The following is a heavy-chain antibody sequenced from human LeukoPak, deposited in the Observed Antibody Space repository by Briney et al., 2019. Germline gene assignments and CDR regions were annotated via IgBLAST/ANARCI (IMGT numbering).Heavy chain of an antibody. D-gene: IGHD3-22*01. Sequence: SVKVSCKASGGTFSSYAISWVRQAPGQGLEWMGGIIPIFGTANYAQKFQGRVTITADESTSTAYMELSSLRSEDTAVYYCARDTHTYYYDSSGYYYWGQGTLVTASS. CDR1: GGTFSSYA. J-gene: IGHJ4*02. CDR2: IIPIFGTA. V-gene: IGHV1-69*13. CDR3: ARDTHTYYYDSSGYYY.